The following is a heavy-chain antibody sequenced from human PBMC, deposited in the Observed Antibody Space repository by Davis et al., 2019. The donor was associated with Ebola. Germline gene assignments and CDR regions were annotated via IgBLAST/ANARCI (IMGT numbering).Heavy chain of an antibody. D-gene: IGHD6-19*01. J-gene: IGHJ4*02. CDR1: GFTFSRYS. CDR3: ARVALGYSSGWHGDH. CDR2: ISSSSNYI. Sequence: PGGSLRLSCAASGFTFSRYSMNWVRQAPGKGLEWVSSISSSSNYIYYADSVKGRFTISRDNAKNSLYLQMNSLRVDDTAVYYCARVALGYSSGWHGDHWGQGVLVTVS. V-gene: IGHV3-21*04.